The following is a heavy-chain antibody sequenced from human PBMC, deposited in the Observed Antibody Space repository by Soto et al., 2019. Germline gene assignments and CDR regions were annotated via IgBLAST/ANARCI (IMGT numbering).Heavy chain of an antibody. V-gene: IGHV1-18*01. CDR2: ISGYNGDT. CDR3: AKNGQPSYYFYGMDV. J-gene: IGHJ6*02. Sequence: QGQLVQSRAELKKPGASVKVSCKASDYTFTRYGISWVRQAPGQGLEWMGWISGYNGDTNYAQKFQGRVTMTIDTSTTTAYMELRSLTSDDTAVYYCAKNGQPSYYFYGMDVWGQGTMVTVSS. D-gene: IGHD2-8*01. CDR1: DYTFTRYG.